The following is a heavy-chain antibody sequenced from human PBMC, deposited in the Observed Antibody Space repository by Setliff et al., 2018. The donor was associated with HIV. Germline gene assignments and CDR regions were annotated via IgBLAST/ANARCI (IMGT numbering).Heavy chain of an antibody. Sequence: PSETLSLTCDVYGGSFSGYYWSWIRQHPGKGLEWIGYIYYSGSTNYNPSLKSRVTISVDTSKNQFSLKLSSVTAADTAVYYCARTEDYSYGDAPFDYWGHGTLVTVSS. CDR3: ARTEDYSYGDAPFDY. J-gene: IGHJ4*01. CDR1: GGSFSGYY. D-gene: IGHD5-18*01. CDR2: IYYSGST. V-gene: IGHV4-59*01.